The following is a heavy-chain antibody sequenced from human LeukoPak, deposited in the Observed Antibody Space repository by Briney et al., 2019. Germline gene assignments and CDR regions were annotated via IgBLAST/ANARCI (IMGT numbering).Heavy chain of an antibody. CDR2: ISGTGGNT. V-gene: IGHV3-23*01. J-gene: IGHJ4*02. CDR3: AKDATIAPRLVDY. D-gene: IGHD6-6*01. CDR1: GFSFSNYA. Sequence: GGSLRLSCAASGFSFSNYAMSWVRRAPGKGLEWVSAISGTGGNTYYADSVKGRFTISRDNSKNTLHLQMNSLRAEDTAVYYCAKDATIAPRLVDYWGQGTLVTVSS.